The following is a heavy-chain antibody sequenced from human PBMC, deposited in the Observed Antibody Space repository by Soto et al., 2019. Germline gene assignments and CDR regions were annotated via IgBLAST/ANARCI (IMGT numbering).Heavy chain of an antibody. Sequence: QVHLVQSGAEMKKPGSSVKVSCKVSGGDLRNSGISWVRQAPGQGLEWMGGIFPLLAMVDYSKKFQGRVTITADESTNTAYMDLGSLRSDDTAVYYCAKEDGAAFKSWVQGTLVIVSS. CDR2: IFPLLAMV. J-gene: IGHJ4*02. CDR3: AKEDGAAFKS. CDR1: GGDLRNSG. D-gene: IGHD1-26*01. V-gene: IGHV1-69*04.